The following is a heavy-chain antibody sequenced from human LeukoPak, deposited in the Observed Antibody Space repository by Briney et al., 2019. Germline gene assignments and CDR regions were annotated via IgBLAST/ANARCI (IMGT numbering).Heavy chain of an antibody. J-gene: IGHJ4*02. CDR2: IKQDGSEK. V-gene: IGHV3-7*03. Sequence: GGSLRLSCAASGFTFSSYWMSWVRQAPGKGLEWVANIKQDGSEKYYVDSVKGRFTISRDNAKNSLYLQMNSLRAEDTAVYYCARRAGGYSHPYDYWGQGTLVTVSS. D-gene: IGHD4-23*01. CDR1: GFTFSSYW. CDR3: ARRAGGYSHPYDY.